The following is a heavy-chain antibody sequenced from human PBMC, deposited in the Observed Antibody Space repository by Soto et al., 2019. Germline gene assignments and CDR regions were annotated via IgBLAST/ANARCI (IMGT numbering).Heavy chain of an antibody. Sequence: SETLSLTCTVSGGSISGYHWSWIRQPPGKGLEWIGYVWYDGSTNYNPSLKSRVTISLDTSKNQFSLKLSSVTAADTAVYYCARVPRGNTIDYWGQGTLVTVSS. CDR1: GGSISGYH. CDR2: VWYDGST. J-gene: IGHJ4*02. CDR3: ARVPRGNTIDY. D-gene: IGHD3-10*01. V-gene: IGHV4-59*01.